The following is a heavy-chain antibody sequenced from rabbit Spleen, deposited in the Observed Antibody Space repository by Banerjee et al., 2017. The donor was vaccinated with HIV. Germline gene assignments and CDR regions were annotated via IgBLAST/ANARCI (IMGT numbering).Heavy chain of an antibody. J-gene: IGHJ6*01. V-gene: IGHV1S45*01. CDR1: GIDFSNYFY. D-gene: IGHD1-1*01. CDR2: IAGSSSGFT. CDR3: ARDTSSSFSSYGMDL. Sequence: QEQLEESGGGLVKPGGTLTLTCKASGIDFSNYFYMCWVRQAPGKGLEWISCIAGSSSGFTYSATWAKGRFTCSKTSSTTVTLQMTSLTVADTATYFCARDTSSSFSSYGMDLWGQGTLVTVS.